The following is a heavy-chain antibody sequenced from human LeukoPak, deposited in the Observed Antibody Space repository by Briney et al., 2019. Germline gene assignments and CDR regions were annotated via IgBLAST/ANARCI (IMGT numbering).Heavy chain of an antibody. D-gene: IGHD5-24*01. CDR1: GFTFSNAW. Sequence: PGGSLRLSCAASGFTFSNAWMSWVRQAPGKGLEWVGRIKSKTDGGTTDYAAPVKGRFTISRDDSKNTLYLQMSSLKTEDTAVYYCTTPRWLQGVDYWGQGTLVTVSS. V-gene: IGHV3-15*01. CDR2: IKSKTDGGTT. CDR3: TTPRWLQGVDY. J-gene: IGHJ4*02.